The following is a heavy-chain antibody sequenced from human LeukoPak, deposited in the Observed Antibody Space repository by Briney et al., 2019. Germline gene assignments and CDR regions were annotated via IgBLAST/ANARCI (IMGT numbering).Heavy chain of an antibody. CDR3: AKLRGLSRSSENNRFGP. Sequence: GGSLRLSCVASGFTFTSYGISWVRQAPGRGLEWVSCISGSGEATYYADSVKGRFTISRDNAKNTLYLQMNSLRAEEPAVYYCAKLRGLSRSSENNRFGPWGQGTLVTVSS. J-gene: IGHJ5*02. V-gene: IGHV3-23*01. D-gene: IGHD6-6*01. CDR1: GFTFTSYG. CDR2: ISGSGEAT.